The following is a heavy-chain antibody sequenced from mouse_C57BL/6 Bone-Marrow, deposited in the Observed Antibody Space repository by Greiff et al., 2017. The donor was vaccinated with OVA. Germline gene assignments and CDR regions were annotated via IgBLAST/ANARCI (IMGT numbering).Heavy chain of an antibody. CDR2: ISSGSSTI. Sequence: DVHLVESGGGLVKPGGSLKLSCAASGFTFSDYGMHWVRQAPEKGLEWVAYISSGSSTIYYADTVKGRFTISRDNAKNTLFLQMTSLRSEDTAMYYCAKSTVVRAMDYWGQGTSVTVSS. CDR3: AKSTVVRAMDY. D-gene: IGHD1-1*01. J-gene: IGHJ4*01. CDR1: GFTFSDYG. V-gene: IGHV5-17*01.